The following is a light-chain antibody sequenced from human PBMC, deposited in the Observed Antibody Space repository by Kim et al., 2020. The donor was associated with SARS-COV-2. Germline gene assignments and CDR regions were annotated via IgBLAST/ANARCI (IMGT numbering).Light chain of an antibody. J-gene: IGKJ3*01. Sequence: EIVLTQSPGTLSLSPGERATLSCRASQSVCSSYLAWYQQKPGQAPRLLIYGASSRATGIPDRFSGSGSGTDFTLTISRLEPEDFAVYYCQQYGSSPFTFGAGTKVDIK. V-gene: IGKV3-20*01. CDR1: QSVCSSY. CDR2: GAS. CDR3: QQYGSSPFT.